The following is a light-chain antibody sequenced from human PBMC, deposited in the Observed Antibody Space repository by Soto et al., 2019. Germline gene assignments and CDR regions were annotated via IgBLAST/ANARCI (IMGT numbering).Light chain of an antibody. CDR3: QQGSATPVT. CDR1: QSILYSFNNKDC. Sequence: DIVMTQSPSSLAVSLGERATINCKSSQSILYSFNNKDCLAGHQQKPGQPHKLLIDWAATRKSGVPDRFTGSGAGTDFTLTSGSVQAENVADYFCQQGSATPVTFGQGTKLEIK. V-gene: IGKV4-1*01. J-gene: IGKJ2*01. CDR2: WAA.